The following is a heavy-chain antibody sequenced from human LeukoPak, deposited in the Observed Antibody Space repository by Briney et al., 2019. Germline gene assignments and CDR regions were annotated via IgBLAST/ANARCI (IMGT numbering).Heavy chain of an antibody. Sequence: SETLSLPCTVSGGSISSYYWSWIRQPAGKGLEWIGRIHTSGSTNYNPSLKSRVTMSVDTSKNQFSLKLSSVTAADTAVYYCTKSDGSGLIRICGRGTMVTVSS. J-gene: IGHJ3*02. CDR2: IHTSGST. V-gene: IGHV4-4*07. CDR3: TKSDGSGLIRI. D-gene: IGHD3-22*01. CDR1: GGSISSYY.